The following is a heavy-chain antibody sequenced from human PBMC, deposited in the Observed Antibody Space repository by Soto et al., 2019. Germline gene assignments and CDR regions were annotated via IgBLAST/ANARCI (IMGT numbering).Heavy chain of an antibody. CDR1: GFTFSSYA. D-gene: IGHD7-27*01. Sequence: GGSLRLSCAATGFTFSSYAMSWVRQAPGKGLEWVSAISGSGGSTYYADSVKGRFTISRDNSKNTLYMQMNSLRAEDTAVYYCAKNWGSSYYFDYWGQGTLVTVSS. CDR3: AKNWGSSYYFDY. J-gene: IGHJ4*02. CDR2: ISGSGGST. V-gene: IGHV3-23*01.